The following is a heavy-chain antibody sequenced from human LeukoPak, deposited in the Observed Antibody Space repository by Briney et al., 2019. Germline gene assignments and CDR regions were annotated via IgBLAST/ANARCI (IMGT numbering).Heavy chain of an antibody. V-gene: IGHV4-39*07. CDR2: IYYSGST. Sequence: SETLSLTCTVSGGSISSSSYYWGWIRQPPGKGLEWIGSIYYSGSTYYNPSLKSRVTISVDTSKNQFSLKLSSVTAADTAVYYCARVLSDFLTGLFLFDYWGQGTLVTVSS. D-gene: IGHD3-9*01. J-gene: IGHJ4*02. CDR3: ARVLSDFLTGLFLFDY. CDR1: GGSISSSSYY.